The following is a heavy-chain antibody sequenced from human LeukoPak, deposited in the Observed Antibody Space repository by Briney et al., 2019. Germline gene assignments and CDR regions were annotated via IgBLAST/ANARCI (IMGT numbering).Heavy chain of an antibody. CDR3: ARGVEMATNLYYYYMDV. CDR1: GGSISSYY. V-gene: IGHV4-4*07. CDR2: IYTSGST. J-gene: IGHJ6*03. D-gene: IGHD5-24*01. Sequence: SETLSLTCTVSGGSISSYYWSWIRQPAGKGLEWIGRIYTSGSTNYNPSLKSRVTMSVDTSKNQFSLKLSSVTAADTAVYYCARGVEMATNLYYYYMDVWGKGTTVTVSS.